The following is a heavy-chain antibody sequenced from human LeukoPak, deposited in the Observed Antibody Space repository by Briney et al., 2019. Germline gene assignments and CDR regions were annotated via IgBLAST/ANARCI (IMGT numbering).Heavy chain of an antibody. Sequence: GGSLRLSCAASGFTVSSNYMSWVRQAPGKGLEWVSVIYSGGSTYYADSVKGRFTISRDNSKNTLYLQMNSLRAEDTAVYYCARGVREDYYDSSGYYYVDYWGQGTLVTVSS. V-gene: IGHV3-66*01. CDR2: IYSGGST. CDR3: ARGVREDYYDSSGYYYVDY. J-gene: IGHJ4*02. CDR1: GFTVSSNY. D-gene: IGHD3-22*01.